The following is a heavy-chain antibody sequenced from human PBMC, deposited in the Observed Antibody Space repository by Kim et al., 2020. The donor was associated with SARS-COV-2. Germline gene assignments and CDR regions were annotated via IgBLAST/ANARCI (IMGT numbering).Heavy chain of an antibody. Sequence: GGSLRLSCAASGFTFSSYSMNWVRQAPGKGLEWVSYISSSSTIYYADSVKGRFTISRDNAKNSLYLQMNSLRAEDTAVYYCARVSGATSYYYYGMDVWGQGTTVTVSS. V-gene: IGHV3-48*01. CDR1: GFTFSSYS. CDR3: ARVSGATSYYYYGMDV. CDR2: ISSSSTI. J-gene: IGHJ6*02. D-gene: IGHD1-26*01.